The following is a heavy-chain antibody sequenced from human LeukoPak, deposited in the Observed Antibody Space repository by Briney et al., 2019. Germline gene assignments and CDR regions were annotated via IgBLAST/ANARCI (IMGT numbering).Heavy chain of an antibody. CDR1: GYTFTAYF. D-gene: IGHD4-17*01. CDR3: ARDPLDYGDYSWFDP. CDR2: VNPNSGVT. V-gene: IGHV1-2*06. J-gene: IGHJ5*02. Sequence: ASVKVSCKASGYTFTAYFMHWVRQAPGQGLEWMGRVNPNSGVTNSIQKFQGRVTMTRDTSISTAYMELSSLRSEDTAVYYCARDPLDYGDYSWFDPWGQGTLVTVSS.